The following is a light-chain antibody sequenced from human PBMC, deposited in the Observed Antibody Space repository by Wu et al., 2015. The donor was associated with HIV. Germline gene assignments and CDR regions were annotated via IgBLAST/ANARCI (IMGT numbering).Light chain of an antibody. CDR2: SAS. Sequence: EIVMTQSPATLSVSPGERATLSCRASQSISRKLAWYQQRPGQAPRLVIHSASTRAAQIPARFSGSGSGTEFTLTISSLQPEDFGTYYCQQYSSYPLTFGGGTEGGDQT. CDR3: QQYSSYPLT. V-gene: IGKV3-15*01. CDR1: QSISRK. J-gene: IGKJ4*01.